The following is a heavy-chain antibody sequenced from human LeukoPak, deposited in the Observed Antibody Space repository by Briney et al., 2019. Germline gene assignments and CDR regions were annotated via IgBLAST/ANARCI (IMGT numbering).Heavy chain of an antibody. D-gene: IGHD6-13*01. Sequence: GGSLRLSCAASGFTFSSYNMNWVRQAPGKGLEWVSSISSGSSYIYYADSVKGRFTISRDNAKNSLYLQMNSLGAEDTAFYYCARGYSSSWLGYFDYWGQGTLVTVSS. CDR3: ARGYSSSWLGYFDY. CDR1: GFTFSSYN. V-gene: IGHV3-21*01. CDR2: ISSGSSYI. J-gene: IGHJ4*02.